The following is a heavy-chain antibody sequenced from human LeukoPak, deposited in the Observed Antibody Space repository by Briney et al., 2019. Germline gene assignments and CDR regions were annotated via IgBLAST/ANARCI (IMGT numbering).Heavy chain of an antibody. J-gene: IGHJ5*02. V-gene: IGHV4-39*07. CDR3: ARDVTGTTRWFDP. CDR1: GGSISSSSYY. Sequence: SETLSLTCTVSGGSISSSSYYWGWIRQPPGKGLEWIGSIYYSGSTYYNPSLKSRVTISVDTSKNQFSLKLSSVTAADTAVYYCARDVTGTTRWFDPWGQGTLVTVSS. CDR2: IYYSGST. D-gene: IGHD1-1*01.